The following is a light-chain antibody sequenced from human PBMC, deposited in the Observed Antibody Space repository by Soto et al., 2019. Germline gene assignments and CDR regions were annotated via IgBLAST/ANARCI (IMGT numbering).Light chain of an antibody. J-gene: IGLJ1*01. CDR2: DVS. Sequence: QSVLTQPASVSGSPGQSITISCTGTSSDVGDYDYVSWYQHHPGKAPKLMIYDVSNRPSGVSNRFSGSKSGNTASLTISGLQAEDEADYYCSSYTSSSLYVFGTGTKSPS. V-gene: IGLV2-14*03. CDR1: SSDVGDYDY. CDR3: SSYTSSSLYV.